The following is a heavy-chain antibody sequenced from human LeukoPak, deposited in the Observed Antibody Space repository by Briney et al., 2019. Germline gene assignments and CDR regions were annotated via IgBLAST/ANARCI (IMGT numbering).Heavy chain of an antibody. V-gene: IGHV3-7*01. CDR3: ARSNPNRNALDL. D-gene: IGHD1-14*01. CDR2: INKDGSEE. J-gene: IGHJ3*01. CDR1: GFTLNCYL. Sequence: GGSLRLSCAASGFTLNCYLLSWLRQAPGRGLEGVANINKDGSEENYLDSVKGRFTVSRDNAKNSLYLQMNSLRGEDTAVYYCARSNPNRNALDLWGQGTMVTISS.